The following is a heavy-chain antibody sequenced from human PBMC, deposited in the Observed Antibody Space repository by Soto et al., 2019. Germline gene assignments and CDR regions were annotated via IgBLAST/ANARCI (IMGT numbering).Heavy chain of an antibody. CDR2: IDPSDSYT. J-gene: IGHJ6*02. V-gene: IGHV5-10-1*01. CDR3: ARGTIAARPYYYYYGMDV. D-gene: IGHD6-6*01. Sequence: GXYLKLSWKGSGYSFTSYWISWLRQMPWKGLEWMGRIDPSDSYTNYSPSFQGHVTISADKSISTAYLQWSSLKASDTAMYYCARGTIAARPYYYYYGMDVWGQGTTVTVSS. CDR1: GYSFTSYW.